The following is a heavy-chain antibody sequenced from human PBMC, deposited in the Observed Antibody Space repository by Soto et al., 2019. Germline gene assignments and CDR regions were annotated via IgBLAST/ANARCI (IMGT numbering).Heavy chain of an antibody. Sequence: PSETLSLTCTVSGDSITNGVYYWSWIRQHPGRGLDWIASISYSGSTDYNPSLKSRITMSVDTSKNQFSLRLSSATAADTAVYYCATHLGHCTTIISPESRFDPSGHGTLVTVSS. CDR1: GDSITNGVYY. V-gene: IGHV4-31*03. CDR3: ATHLGHCTTIISPESRFDP. CDR2: ISYSGST. D-gene: IGHD2-8*01. J-gene: IGHJ5*02.